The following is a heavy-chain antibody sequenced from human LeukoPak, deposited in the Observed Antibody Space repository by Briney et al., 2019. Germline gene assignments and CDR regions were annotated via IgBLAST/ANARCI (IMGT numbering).Heavy chain of an antibody. Sequence: GGSLRLSCAASGFTFSKAWMNWVRQAPGKGLEWVGRIKSKTDGGTTDYAAPVKGRFTISRDDSKNTLYLQMNSLKTEDTAVYYCTTYYDSSGYEFDYWGQRTLVTVSS. J-gene: IGHJ4*02. D-gene: IGHD3-22*01. CDR3: TTYYDSSGYEFDY. CDR1: GFTFSKAW. V-gene: IGHV3-15*01. CDR2: IKSKTDGGTT.